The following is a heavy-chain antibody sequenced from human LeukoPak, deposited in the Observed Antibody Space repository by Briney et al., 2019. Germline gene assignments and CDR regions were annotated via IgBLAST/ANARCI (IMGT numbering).Heavy chain of an antibody. CDR1: GGSFSGYY. V-gene: IGHV4-34*01. CDR2: INHSGST. Sequence: PSETLSLTCAVYGGSFSGYYWSWIRQPPGKGLEWIGEINHSGSTNYNPSLKSRVTISVDTSKNQFSLKLSSVTAADTAVYYCARRGWLRRFDYWGQGTLVTVSS. J-gene: IGHJ4*02. D-gene: IGHD5-12*01. CDR3: ARRGWLRRFDY.